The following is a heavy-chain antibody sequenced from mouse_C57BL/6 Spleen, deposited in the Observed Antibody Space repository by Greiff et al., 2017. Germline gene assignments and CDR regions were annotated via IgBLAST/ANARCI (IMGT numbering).Heavy chain of an antibody. Sequence: EVMLVESGGGLVKPGGSLKLSCAASGFTFSDYGMHWVRQAPEKGLEWVAYISSGSSTIYYADTVKGRFTISRDNAKNTLFLQMTSLRSEDTAMYYCARGSNYAMDYWGQGTSVTVSS. CDR3: ARGSNYAMDY. CDR2: ISSGSSTI. J-gene: IGHJ4*01. CDR1: GFTFSDYG. V-gene: IGHV5-17*01. D-gene: IGHD1-1*01.